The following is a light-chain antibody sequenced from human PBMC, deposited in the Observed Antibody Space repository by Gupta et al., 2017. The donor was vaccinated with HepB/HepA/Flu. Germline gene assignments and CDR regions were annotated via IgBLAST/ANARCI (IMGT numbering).Light chain of an antibody. CDR3: CSYASTISYV. J-gene: IGLJ1*01. Sequence: QSALTQPASVSGSPGQSITISCTGTSSDIGGHNYVSWYQQHPGKAPKLMIYEVNKWPSGVSNRFSASKSGNTASLTISGLQAEDEADYYCCSYASTISYVFGAGTKLTVL. V-gene: IGLV2-14*01. CDR2: EVN. CDR1: SSDIGGHNY.